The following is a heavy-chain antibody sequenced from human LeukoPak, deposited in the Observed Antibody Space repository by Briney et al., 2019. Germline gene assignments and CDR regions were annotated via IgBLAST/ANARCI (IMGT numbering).Heavy chain of an antibody. J-gene: IGHJ6*04. CDR3: ARGLSPVDTATYYYYGMDV. V-gene: IGHV1-69*13. Sequence: SVKVSCKASGGTFSSYAISWVRQAPGQGLDWMGGIIPIFGTANYAQKFQGRVTITADESTSTAYMELSSLRSEDTAVYYCARGLSPVDTATYYYYGMDVWGKGTTVTVSS. CDR1: GGTFSSYA. CDR2: IIPIFGTA. D-gene: IGHD5-18*01.